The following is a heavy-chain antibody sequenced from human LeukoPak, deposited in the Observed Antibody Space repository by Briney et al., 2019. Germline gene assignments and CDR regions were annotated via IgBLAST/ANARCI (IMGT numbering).Heavy chain of an antibody. CDR1: GFTFSSYS. CDR3: AKDSAYYYGSGSYPEFDY. CDR2: ISSSSSTI. D-gene: IGHD3-10*01. J-gene: IGHJ4*02. V-gene: IGHV3-48*01. Sequence: PGGSLRLSCAASGFTFSSYSMNWVRQAPGKGLEWVSYISSSSSTIYYADSVKGRFTISRDNSKNTLYLQMNSLRAEDTAVYYCAKDSAYYYGSGSYPEFDYWGQGTLVTVSS.